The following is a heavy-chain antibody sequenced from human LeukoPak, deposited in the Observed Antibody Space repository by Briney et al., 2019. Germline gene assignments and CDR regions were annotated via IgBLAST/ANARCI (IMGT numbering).Heavy chain of an antibody. CDR1: GGTFSSYA. CDR2: IIPIFGTA. CDR3: ARDVGGVPEYFQH. D-gene: IGHD6-25*01. V-gene: IGHV1-69*05. Sequence: SVKVSCKASGGTFSSYAISWVRQAPGQGLEWMGGIIPIFGTANYAQKLQGRVTMTTDTSTSTAYMELRSLRSDDTAVYYCARDVGGVPEYFQHWGQGTLVTVSS. J-gene: IGHJ1*01.